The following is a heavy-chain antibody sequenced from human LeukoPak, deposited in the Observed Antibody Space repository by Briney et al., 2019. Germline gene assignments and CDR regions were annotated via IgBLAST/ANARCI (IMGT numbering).Heavy chain of an antibody. J-gene: IGHJ4*02. CDR2: IYYSGST. CDR3: ARRPYYYGSGSHIDC. V-gene: IGHV4-59*06. Sequence: PSETLSLTCTVSGGSISSYHWSWVRQPAGKGLEWIGYIYYSGSTYYNASLKSRVTMSVDTSKNQFSLKLGSVTAADTAVYYCARRPYYYGSGSHIDCWGQGTLVTVSS. D-gene: IGHD3-10*01. CDR1: GGSISSYH.